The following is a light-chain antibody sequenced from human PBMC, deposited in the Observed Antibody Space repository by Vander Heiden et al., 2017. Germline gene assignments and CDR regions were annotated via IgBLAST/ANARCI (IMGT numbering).Light chain of an antibody. Sequence: QSVLTQPPSASGAPGQMVTISCSGGSSNIGSYTVDWYQQLPGTAPKLLIYSNSQRPSGVPDRFSGSKSGTSASLAISGLRSEDEADYYCAAWDDSLNGNWVFGGGTKLTVL. CDR2: SNS. V-gene: IGLV1-44*01. CDR1: SSNIGSYT. J-gene: IGLJ3*02. CDR3: AAWDDSLNGNWV.